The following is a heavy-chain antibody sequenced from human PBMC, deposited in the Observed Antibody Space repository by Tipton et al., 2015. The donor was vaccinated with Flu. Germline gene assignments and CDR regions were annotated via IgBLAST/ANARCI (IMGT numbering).Heavy chain of an antibody. CDR1: GFTFSTYW. Sequence: SLRLSCAASGFTFSTYWMHWVRQAPGKGLVWVSRISGDGTSTTYADSVKGRFTISRDNAKNTLYLQMNSLRAEDTAVYYCARDLRTVGAWGQGTTVTVSS. J-gene: IGHJ6*02. CDR2: ISGDGTST. V-gene: IGHV3-74*01. D-gene: IGHD2-2*01. CDR3: ARDLRTVGA.